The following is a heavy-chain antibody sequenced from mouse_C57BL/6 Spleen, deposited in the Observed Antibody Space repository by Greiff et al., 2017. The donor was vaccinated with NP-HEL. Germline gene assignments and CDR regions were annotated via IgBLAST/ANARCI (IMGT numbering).Heavy chain of an antibody. CDR3: ARRGSSYVWYFDV. CDR2: ISNGGGST. CDR1: GFTFSDYY. Sequence: EVMLVESGGGLVQPGGSLKLSCAASGFTFSDYYMYWVRQTPEKRLEWVAYISNGGGSTYYPDTVKGRFTISRDNAKNTLYLQMSRLKSEDTAMYYCARRGSSYVWYFDVWGTGTTVTVSS. J-gene: IGHJ1*03. D-gene: IGHD1-1*01. V-gene: IGHV5-12*01.